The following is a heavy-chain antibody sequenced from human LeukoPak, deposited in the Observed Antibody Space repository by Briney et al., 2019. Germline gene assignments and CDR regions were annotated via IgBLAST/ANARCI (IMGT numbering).Heavy chain of an antibody. J-gene: IGHJ4*02. CDR1: GFTFRSYT. CDR3: ARGFSGVVARD. V-gene: IGHV3-21*01. D-gene: IGHD2-15*01. CDR2: IRSSGSDI. Sequence: PGGSLRLSCAASGFTFRSYTMNWVRQTPGKGLEWVSSIRSSGSDIYYADSVKGRFTISRDNTKNSLYLQTNSLTAADTAVYYCARGFSGVVARDWGQGTLVTVSS.